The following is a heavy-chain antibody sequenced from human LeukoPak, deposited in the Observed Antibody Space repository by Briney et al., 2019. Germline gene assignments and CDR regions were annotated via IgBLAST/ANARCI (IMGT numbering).Heavy chain of an antibody. CDR1: GFNFSTYA. Sequence: GGPLRLSCAASGFNFSTYAMHWVRQGPGKGLEWVAVISYDGSNKYYADSVKGRFTISRDNSKNTLYLQMSSLSAEDTAVYYCARTTTPHYYGSGSYALGYWGQGTLVTVPS. V-gene: IGHV3-30-3*01. J-gene: IGHJ4*02. CDR2: ISYDGSNK. CDR3: ARTTTPHYYGSGSYALGY. D-gene: IGHD3-10*01.